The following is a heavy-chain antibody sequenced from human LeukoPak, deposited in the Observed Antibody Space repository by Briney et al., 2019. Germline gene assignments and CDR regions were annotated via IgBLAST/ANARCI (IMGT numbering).Heavy chain of an antibody. CDR3: ARSVYGSGSYPFDY. J-gene: IGHJ4*02. V-gene: IGHV3-48*04. D-gene: IGHD3-10*01. CDR2: ISSSSSTI. Sequence: GGSLRLSCAASGFTFSSYSMNWVRQAPGKGLEWVSYISSSSSTIYYADSVKGRFTISRDNAKNSLYLQMNSLRAEDTAVYYCARSVYGSGSYPFDYWGQGTLVTVSS. CDR1: GFTFSSYS.